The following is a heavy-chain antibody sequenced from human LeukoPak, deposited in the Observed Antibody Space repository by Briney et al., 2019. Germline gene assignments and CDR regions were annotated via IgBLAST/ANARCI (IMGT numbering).Heavy chain of an antibody. CDR1: GFTFDDYA. J-gene: IGHJ6*03. CDR3: ATNPAAAAQSYYYYYYMDV. D-gene: IGHD6-13*01. V-gene: IGHV3-43*02. Sequence: GGSLRLSCAASGFTFDDYAMHWVRQAPGKGLKWVSLISGDGGSTYYADSVKGRFTISRDNSKNSLYLQMNSLRTEDTALYYCATNPAAAAQSYYYYYYMDVWGKGTTVTVSS. CDR2: ISGDGGST.